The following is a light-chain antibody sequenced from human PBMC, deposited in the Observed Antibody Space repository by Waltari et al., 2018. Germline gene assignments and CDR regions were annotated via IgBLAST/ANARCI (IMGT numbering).Light chain of an antibody. CDR2: GAS. J-gene: IGKJ1*01. CDR1: QSIRRN. V-gene: IGKV3-15*01. CDR3: QQYDNWLGT. Sequence: EIVMTQSPATASVCPGERATLSSRASQSIRRNLAWYQHKPGQAPRLLIYGASTRATGIPARFSGSGSGTEFTLTISSLQSEDFAVYFCQQYDNWLGTFGQGTKVEIK.